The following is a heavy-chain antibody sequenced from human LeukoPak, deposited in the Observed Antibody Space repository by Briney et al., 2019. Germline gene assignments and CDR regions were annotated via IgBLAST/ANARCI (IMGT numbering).Heavy chain of an antibody. CDR1: GFTFSSYA. V-gene: IGHV3-23*01. CDR3: AGSRSWYYFKY. CDR2: ISVGGGGT. D-gene: IGHD6-13*01. J-gene: IGHJ4*02. Sequence: GGSLRLSCAASGFTFSSYAMSWVRQAPGKGMEWVSVISVGGGGTTYADSVKGRFTISRDNSKNTLYLQMNSLRAEDTAVYYCAGSRSWYYFKYWGQGTLVTVSS.